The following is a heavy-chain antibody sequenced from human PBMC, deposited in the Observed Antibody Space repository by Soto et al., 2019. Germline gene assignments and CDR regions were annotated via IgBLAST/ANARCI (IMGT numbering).Heavy chain of an antibody. Sequence: QVQLVESGGGVVQPGRSLRLSCAASGFTFSSYGMHWVRQAPGKGLEWVAVISYDGSNKYYADPVKGRFTISRDNSKNTLYLQMNSLRAEDTAVYYCAKEEPTTVTSYGMDVWGQGTTVTVSS. CDR1: GFTFSSYG. CDR2: ISYDGSNK. D-gene: IGHD4-17*01. V-gene: IGHV3-30*18. J-gene: IGHJ6*02. CDR3: AKEEPTTVTSYGMDV.